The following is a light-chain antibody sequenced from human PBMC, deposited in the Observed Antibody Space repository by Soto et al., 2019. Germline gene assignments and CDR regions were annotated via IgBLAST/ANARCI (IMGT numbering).Light chain of an antibody. V-gene: IGLV2-8*01. CDR1: ISDVGGYNS. CDR2: DLT. CDR3: RSYAGSNSLV. J-gene: IGLJ2*01. Sequence: QSVLTQPPSASGSPGQSVTISCTGTISDVGGYNSVSWYQHHPGKAPKLMIYDLTKRPSGVPDRFSGSKSDSAASLPVSGLQAEDDADYHRRSYAGSNSLVFAGGTKLTVL.